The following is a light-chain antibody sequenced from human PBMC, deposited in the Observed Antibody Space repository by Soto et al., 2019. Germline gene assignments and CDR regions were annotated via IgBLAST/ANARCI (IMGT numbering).Light chain of an antibody. J-gene: IGKJ4*01. CDR1: QSVSSNY. CDR3: QQYGSSPLT. CDR2: RAS. V-gene: IGKV3-20*01. Sequence: EIVLTQSPGTLSLSPGERATLSCRASQSVSSNYLAWYQQKPGQTPKVLIYRASTRATDIPDRFSGSGSGTDFTLTISRLEPEDFAVYYCQQYGSSPLTFGGGTKVDIK.